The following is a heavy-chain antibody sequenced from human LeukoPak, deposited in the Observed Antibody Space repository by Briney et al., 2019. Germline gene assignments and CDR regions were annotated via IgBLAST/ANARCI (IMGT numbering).Heavy chain of an antibody. V-gene: IGHV3-9*01. CDR3: ATDYGSGSYCPPDAFDI. D-gene: IGHD3-10*01. CDR2: ISWNSGSI. Sequence: GGSLRLSCAASGFTFDDYAMHWVRQAPGKGLEWVSGISWNSGSIGYADSVKGRFTISRDNAKNSLYLQMNSLRAEDTALYYCATDYGSGSYCPPDAFDIWGQGTMVTVSS. J-gene: IGHJ3*02. CDR1: GFTFDDYA.